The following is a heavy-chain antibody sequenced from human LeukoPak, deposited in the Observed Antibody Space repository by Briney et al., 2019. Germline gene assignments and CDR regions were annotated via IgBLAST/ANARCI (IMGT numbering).Heavy chain of an antibody. CDR1: GLTFSSYG. CDR3: ARDHRRYCSSTSCPADY. D-gene: IGHD2-2*01. J-gene: IGHJ4*02. CDR2: IWYDGSNK. Sequence: GGSLRLSCAASGLTFSSYGMHWVRQAPGKGLEWVAVIWYDGSNKYYADSVKGRFTISRDNSKNTLYLQMNSLRAEDTAVYYCARDHRRYCSSTSCPADYWGQGTLVTVSS. V-gene: IGHV3-33*01.